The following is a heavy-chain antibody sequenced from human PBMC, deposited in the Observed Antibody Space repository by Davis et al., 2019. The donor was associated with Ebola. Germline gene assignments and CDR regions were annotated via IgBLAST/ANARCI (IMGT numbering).Heavy chain of an antibody. CDR3: AKRLVLDDAFDI. V-gene: IGHV3-74*01. CDR1: GFTFSSYW. Sequence: GESLKISCAASGFTFSSYWMHWVRQAPGKGLVWVSRINSDGSSTSYADSVKGRFTISRDNAKNTLYLQMNSLRAEDTALYYCAKRLVLDDAFDIWGQGTMVTVSS. J-gene: IGHJ3*02. D-gene: IGHD3-9*01. CDR2: INSDGSST.